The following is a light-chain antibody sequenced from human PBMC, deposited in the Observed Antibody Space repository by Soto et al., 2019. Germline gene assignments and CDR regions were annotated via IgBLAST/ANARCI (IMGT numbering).Light chain of an antibody. J-gene: IGLJ1*01. CDR1: SSDIGGYNF. CDR2: EVN. Sequence: QSALTQDASVSGSPGQSITISCVGTSSDIGGYNFVSWYQQHPGKAPKLMIFEVNKRPSGVSNRFSGSKSGNTASLTISGLQAEDEADYFCFSYTTSTTNVFGTGTKLTVL. CDR3: FSYTTSTTNV. V-gene: IGLV2-14*01.